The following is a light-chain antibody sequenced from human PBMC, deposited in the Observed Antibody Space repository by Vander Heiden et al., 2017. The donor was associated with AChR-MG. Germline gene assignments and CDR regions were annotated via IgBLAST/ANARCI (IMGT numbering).Light chain of an antibody. CDR2: QDS. Sequence: SYELTQPPSVSVSPGQTASITCPGDNLGNTYVCWYQQKPGQSPGVVIFQDSKRPSGIPERFSGSNSGNTATLTISGTQALDEADYYCQAWDSTTAVFGGGTKLTVL. CDR1: NLGNTY. CDR3: QAWDSTTAV. J-gene: IGLJ3*02. V-gene: IGLV3-1*01.